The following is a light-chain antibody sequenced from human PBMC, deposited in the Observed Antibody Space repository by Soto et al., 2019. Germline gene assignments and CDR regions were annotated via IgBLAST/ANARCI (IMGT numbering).Light chain of an antibody. Sequence: QPVLTQPPSVSGSPGQSVTISCTGTSSDVGSYNRVSWYQQPPGTAPKLMICQVSNRPSGVPDRFSGSKSGNTASLTISGLQAEDEADYYCSSYTSSGTWVFGGGTKVTVL. V-gene: IGLV2-18*02. CDR3: SSYTSSGTWV. J-gene: IGLJ3*02. CDR2: QVS. CDR1: SSDVGSYNR.